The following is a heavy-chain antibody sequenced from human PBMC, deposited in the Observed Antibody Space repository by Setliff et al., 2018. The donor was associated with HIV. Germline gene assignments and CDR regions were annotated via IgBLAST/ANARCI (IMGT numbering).Heavy chain of an antibody. V-gene: IGHV4-39*01. CDR3: ARGMGDRPTIPRDDWFDP. D-gene: IGHD3-16*01. CDR1: GGSISSRSYY. CDR2: IYYSGST. Sequence: SETLSLTCTVSGGSISSRSYYWGWIRQPPGKGLEWIGSIYYSGSTYYNPSLKSRVTISIDTSKNEFSLRLNSVTAADTAVYYCARGMGDRPTIPRDDWFDPWGQGTLVTVSS. J-gene: IGHJ5*02.